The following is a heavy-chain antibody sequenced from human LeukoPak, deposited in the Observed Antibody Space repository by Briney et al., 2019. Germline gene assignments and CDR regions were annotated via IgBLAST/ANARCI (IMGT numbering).Heavy chain of an antibody. CDR3: ARGGDSSGYEGRFDP. D-gene: IGHD3-22*01. J-gene: IGHJ5*02. V-gene: IGHV4-39*07. CDR1: GDSISNSNSY. CDR2: VYYGGIT. Sequence: SETLSLTCTVSGDSISNSNSYWVWIRQAPGKGLEWIGSVYYGGITQYNPSLKSRVTVSADTSKSQFSLRVNSVTAADTAVYYCARGGDSSGYEGRFDPWGQGTLVTVSS.